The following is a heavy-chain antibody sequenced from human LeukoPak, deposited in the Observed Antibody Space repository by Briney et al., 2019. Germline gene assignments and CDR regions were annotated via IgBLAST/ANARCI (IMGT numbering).Heavy chain of an antibody. D-gene: IGHD2-2*02. J-gene: IGHJ5*02. CDR1: GYTFTGYY. Sequence: GASVKVSCKASGYTFTGYYMHWVRQAPGQGLEWMGWINPNSGGTNYAQKFQGRVTMTRDTSISTAYMELSRLRSDDTAVYYCARDPIYCSSTSCYKEGGWFDPWGQGTPVTVSS. V-gene: IGHV1-2*02. CDR2: INPNSGGT. CDR3: ARDPIYCSSTSCYKEGGWFDP.